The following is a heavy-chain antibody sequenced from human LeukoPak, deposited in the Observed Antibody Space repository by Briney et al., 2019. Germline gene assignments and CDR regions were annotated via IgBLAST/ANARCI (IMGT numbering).Heavy chain of an antibody. CDR2: IKQDGSDK. Sequence: GDSLRLSCAASGFTFTKYWMTWVRQAPGKGLEWVGNIKQDGSDKNYMDSVKGRFTISRDNTKNSVYLQMSSLRAEDTAVYYCAREVWGPEYWGQGTLATVSS. D-gene: IGHD1-14*01. CDR1: GFTFTKYW. V-gene: IGHV3-7*01. CDR3: AREVWGPEY. J-gene: IGHJ4*02.